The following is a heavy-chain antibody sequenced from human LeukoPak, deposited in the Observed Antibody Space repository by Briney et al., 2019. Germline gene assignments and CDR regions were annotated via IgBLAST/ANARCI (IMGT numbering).Heavy chain of an antibody. CDR2: INHSGST. Sequence: SETLSLTCAVYGGSFSGYYWSWIRQPPGKGLEWIGEINHSGSTNYNPSLKSRVTISVDTSKNQFSLKLSSVTAADTAVYYCAREHSSSWDPFDYWGQGTLVTVSS. D-gene: IGHD6-13*01. CDR1: GGSFSGYY. CDR3: AREHSSSWDPFDY. V-gene: IGHV4-34*01. J-gene: IGHJ4*02.